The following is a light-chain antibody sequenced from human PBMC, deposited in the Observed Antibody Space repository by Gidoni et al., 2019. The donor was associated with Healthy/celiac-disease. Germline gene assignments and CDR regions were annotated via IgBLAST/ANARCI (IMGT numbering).Light chain of an antibody. CDR1: SSNIGSNT. J-gene: IGLJ1*01. Sequence: QSVLTQPPSASGTPGQRVPISCSGSSSNIGSNTVNWYQQLPGTAPKLLIYSNNQRPSGVPDRFSGSKSGTSASLAISGLQSEDEADYYCAAWDDSLNGRSYVFGTGTKVTVL. CDR3: AAWDDSLNGRSYV. V-gene: IGLV1-44*01. CDR2: SNN.